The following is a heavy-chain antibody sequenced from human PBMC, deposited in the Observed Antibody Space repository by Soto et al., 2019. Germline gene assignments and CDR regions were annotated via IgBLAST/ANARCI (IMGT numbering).Heavy chain of an antibody. V-gene: IGHV1-18*04. Sequence: QVQLVQSGAEVKKPGASVKVSCKASGYTFTSYGISWVRQAPEQGLEWMGWISAYNGNTNYAQKLQGRVTMTTDTSTSTAYMELRSLRSDDTAVYYCARDIIQGNRPTPFDYWGQGTLVTVSS. CDR3: ARDIIQGNRPTPFDY. D-gene: IGHD1-20*01. CDR1: GYTFTSYG. CDR2: ISAYNGNT. J-gene: IGHJ4*02.